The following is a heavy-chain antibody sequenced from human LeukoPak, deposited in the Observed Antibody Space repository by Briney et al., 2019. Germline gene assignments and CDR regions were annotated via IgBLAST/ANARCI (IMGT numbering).Heavy chain of an antibody. CDR2: ISSSSSTI. J-gene: IGHJ6*03. V-gene: IGHV3-48*04. CDR3: ARDAAFYYYMDV. CDR1: GFTFSSYS. Sequence: GGSLRLSCAASGFTFSSYSMNWVRQAPGKGLGWVSYISSSSSTIYYADSVKGRFTISRDNAKNSLYLQMNSLRAEDTAVYYCARDAAFYYYMDVWGKGTTVTVSS.